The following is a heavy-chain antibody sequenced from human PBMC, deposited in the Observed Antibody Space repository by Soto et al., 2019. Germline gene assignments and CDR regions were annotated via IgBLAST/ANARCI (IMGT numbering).Heavy chain of an antibody. CDR3: ARGDVGAVDL. CDR1: DFTFSYYW. V-gene: IGHV3-74*03. J-gene: IGHJ3*01. D-gene: IGHD1-26*01. Sequence: EVQLVESGGGLVQPGGSLRLSCVASDFTFSYYWMHWVRQLPGKGLVWVSRIHSDGSSTTYADSVKGRFTISRDNAKNTLYLQMASLRVGDTAVYYCARGDVGAVDLWGQGTMVTVS. CDR2: IHSDGSST.